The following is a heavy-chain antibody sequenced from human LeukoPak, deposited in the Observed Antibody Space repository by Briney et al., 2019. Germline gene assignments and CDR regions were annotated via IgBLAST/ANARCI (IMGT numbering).Heavy chain of an antibody. Sequence: RGSLRLSCAASGFTFSSYAMSWVRQAPGKGLEWVSAISGSGGSTYYADSVKGRFTISRDNSKNTLYLQMNSLRAEDTAVYYCAKDSYYDSSGYLIARSNWFDPWGQGTLVTVSS. CDR3: AKDSYYDSSGYLIARSNWFDP. J-gene: IGHJ5*02. V-gene: IGHV3-23*01. D-gene: IGHD3-22*01. CDR2: ISGSGGST. CDR1: GFTFSSYA.